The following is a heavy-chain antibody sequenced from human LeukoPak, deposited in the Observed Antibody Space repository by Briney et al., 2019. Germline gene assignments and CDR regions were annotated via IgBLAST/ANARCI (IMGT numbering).Heavy chain of an antibody. Sequence: ASVKVSCKASGYTLTGYYMHWVRQAPGQGLEWMGWINPNSGGTNYAQKFQGRVTMTRDTSISTAYVELSRLRSDDTAVYYCARDEAFLTIFGVVTARGYFDYWGQGTLVTVSS. CDR3: ARDEAFLTIFGVVTARGYFDY. CDR2: INPNSGGT. V-gene: IGHV1-2*02. CDR1: GYTLTGYY. J-gene: IGHJ4*02. D-gene: IGHD3-3*01.